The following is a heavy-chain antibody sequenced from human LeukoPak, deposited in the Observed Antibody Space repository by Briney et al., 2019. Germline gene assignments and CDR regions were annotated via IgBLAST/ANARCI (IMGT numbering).Heavy chain of an antibody. Sequence: GGSLRLPCAASGFTFSSYAMSWVRQAPGKGLEWVSAISGSGGSTYYADSVKGRFTISRDNSKNTLYLQMNSLRAEDTAVYYCAKDALGYCSGGSCPGSDWGQGTLVTVSS. D-gene: IGHD2-15*01. CDR3: AKDALGYCSGGSCPGSD. CDR2: ISGSGGST. J-gene: IGHJ4*02. CDR1: GFTFSSYA. V-gene: IGHV3-23*01.